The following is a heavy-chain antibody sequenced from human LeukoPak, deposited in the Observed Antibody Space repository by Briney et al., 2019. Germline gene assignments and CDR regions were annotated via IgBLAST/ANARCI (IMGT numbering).Heavy chain of an antibody. V-gene: IGHV4-34*01. CDR2: INHSGST. CDR3: ARTPALRYFASNWFDP. Sequence: SETLSLTCAVYGGSFSGYYLSWIRQPPGKGLEWIGEINHSGSTNYNPSLKSRVTISVDTSKNQFSLKLSSVTAADTAVYYCARTPALRYFASNWFDPWGQGTLVTVSS. J-gene: IGHJ5*02. D-gene: IGHD3-9*01. CDR1: GGSFSGYY.